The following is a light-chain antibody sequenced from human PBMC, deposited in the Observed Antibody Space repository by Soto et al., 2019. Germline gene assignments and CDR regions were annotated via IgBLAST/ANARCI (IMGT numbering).Light chain of an antibody. Sequence: EVVLTQSPGTLSLSPGERATLSCRASQSVSSNYLGWYQQKPGQAPRLLIYGASSRAAGTPDRFSGSASGTDFTLTISRLEPEDFAVYYCQQYGSSPFTFGPGTKVDIK. J-gene: IGKJ3*01. V-gene: IGKV3-20*01. CDR2: GAS. CDR1: QSVSSNY. CDR3: QQYGSSPFT.